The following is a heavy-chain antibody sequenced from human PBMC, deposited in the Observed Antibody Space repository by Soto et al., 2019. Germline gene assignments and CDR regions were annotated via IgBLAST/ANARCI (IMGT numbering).Heavy chain of an antibody. J-gene: IGHJ4*02. CDR3: AREVI. Sequence: EVQLVESGGGLVQPGGSLRLSCAASGFTFSNFWMSWVRQAPGKGLEWVASIKSDGSGRSHVDAVRGRFSISRDNARNSLYFQMNSLRAYDTAVYYCAREVIWGQGSLVTVSP. CDR2: IKSDGSGR. CDR1: GFTFSNFW. V-gene: IGHV3-7*05.